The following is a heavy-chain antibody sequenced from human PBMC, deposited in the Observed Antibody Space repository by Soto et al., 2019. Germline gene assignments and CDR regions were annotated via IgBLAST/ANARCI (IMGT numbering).Heavy chain of an antibody. CDR1: GGSISSYY. CDR3: ARELISCMDV. CDR2: IYYSGST. J-gene: IGHJ6*02. V-gene: IGHV4-59*01. Sequence: SETLSLTCTVSGGSISSYYWSWIWQPPGKGLEWIGYIYYSGSTNYNPSLKSRVTISVDTSKNQFSLKLSSVTAADTAVYCCARELISCMDVWGQGTTVTVSS.